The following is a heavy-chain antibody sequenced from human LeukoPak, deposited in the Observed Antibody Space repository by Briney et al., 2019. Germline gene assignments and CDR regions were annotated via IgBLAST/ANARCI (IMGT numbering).Heavy chain of an antibody. CDR3: ARHSGSGSYYPLFAY. J-gene: IGHJ4*02. D-gene: IGHD1-26*01. V-gene: IGHV4-59*08. CDR2: IYSSGTT. Sequence: SETLSLTCTVSGGSISNYYWSWIRQPPGKGLEWIGYIYSSGTTNYNPSFKSRVTISVDTSKNQFSLKVPSVTAADTAVYYCARHSGSGSYYPLFAYWGQGILVTVSS. CDR1: GGSISNYY.